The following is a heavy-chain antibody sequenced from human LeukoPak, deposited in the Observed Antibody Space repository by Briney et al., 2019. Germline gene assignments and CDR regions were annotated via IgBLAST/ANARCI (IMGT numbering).Heavy chain of an antibody. V-gene: IGHV3-30*18. CDR2: MSYDGSNK. Sequence: GGSLRLSCAASGFTFSSYGMHWVRQAPGKGLEWVAVMSYDGSNKYYADSVKGRFTISRDNSKNTLYLQMNSLRAEDTAVYYCAKDGRGIVGAPPGGYYFDYWGQGTLVTVSS. J-gene: IGHJ4*02. CDR1: GFTFSSYG. CDR3: AKDGRGIVGAPPGGYYFDY. D-gene: IGHD1-26*01.